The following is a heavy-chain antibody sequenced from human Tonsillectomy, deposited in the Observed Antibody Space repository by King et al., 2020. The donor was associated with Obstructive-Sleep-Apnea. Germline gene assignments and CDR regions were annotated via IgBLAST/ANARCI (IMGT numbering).Heavy chain of an antibody. CDR1: GFTFSSYW. CDR2: IKQDGSEK. Sequence: VQLVESGGGLVQPGGSLRLSCAASGFTFSSYWMSWVRQAPGKGLEWVANIKQDGSEKYDVDSVKGRFTISRDNAKNSLYLQMNSLRAEDTAVYYCARDTSIAAVNSDYYYYGMDVWGQGTTVTVSS. J-gene: IGHJ6*02. CDR3: ARDTSIAAVNSDYYYYGMDV. D-gene: IGHD6-13*01. V-gene: IGHV3-7*03.